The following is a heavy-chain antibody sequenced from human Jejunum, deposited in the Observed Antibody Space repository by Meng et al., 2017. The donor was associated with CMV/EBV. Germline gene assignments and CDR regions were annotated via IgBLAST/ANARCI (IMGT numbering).Heavy chain of an antibody. V-gene: IGHV3-30*02. CDR1: GFPFSEYG. J-gene: IGHJ4*02. Sequence: ESGGGLAQAGGSLSLSCTPFGFPFSEYGMHWIRQAPGKGLEWVAFISYKGDNKYYADSVRGRFTISRDNSKNTLDLQMNSLRTEDTAVYYCTKDQVLLWGQGTLVPSPQ. D-gene: IGHD3-10*01. CDR3: TKDQVLL. CDR2: ISYKGDNK.